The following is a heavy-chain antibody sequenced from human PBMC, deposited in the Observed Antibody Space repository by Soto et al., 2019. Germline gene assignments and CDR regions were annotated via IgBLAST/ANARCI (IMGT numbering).Heavy chain of an antibody. CDR1: GDSVSSHSAA. V-gene: IGHV6-1*01. Sequence: SQTLSLTCAISGDSVSSHSAAWNWIRQSPPRGLEWLGRTYYRSKWYNDYALSVKSRITIDPDTSKNQFSLHLKSVTPEDTAVYYCARAPGIAINWFDPWGQGTLVTVSS. CDR3: ARAPGIAINWFDP. CDR2: TYYRSKWYN. D-gene: IGHD6-13*01. J-gene: IGHJ5*02.